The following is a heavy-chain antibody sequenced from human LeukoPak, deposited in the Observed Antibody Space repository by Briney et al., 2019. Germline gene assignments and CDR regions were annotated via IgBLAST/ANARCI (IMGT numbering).Heavy chain of an antibody. D-gene: IGHD3/OR15-3a*01. V-gene: IGHV3-30*18. CDR2: ISYDGSNK. Sequence: GRSLRLSCAASGFTFSSYGMHWVRQAPGKGLEWVAVISYDGSNKYYADSVKGRFTISRDNSKNTLYLQMNSLRAEDTAVYYCAKLDGYWGQGTLVTVSP. CDR1: GFTFSSYG. J-gene: IGHJ4*02. CDR3: AKLDGY.